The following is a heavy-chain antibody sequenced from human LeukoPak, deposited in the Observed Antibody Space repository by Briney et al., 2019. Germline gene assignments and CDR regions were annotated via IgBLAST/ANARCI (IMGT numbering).Heavy chain of an antibody. CDR1: GFTFSSYA. CDR3: ARDYVTMAPDY. Sequence: GGSLRLSCAASGFTFSSYAMSWVRQAPRKGLEWLSYIGPGPSHTYYADSVGGRFVISRDDAKSSLYLQMSSLRAEDTAVYYCARDYVTMAPDYGGLGTLVTVSS. D-gene: IGHD3-10*02. V-gene: IGHV3-21*01. J-gene: IGHJ4*02. CDR2: IGPGPSHT.